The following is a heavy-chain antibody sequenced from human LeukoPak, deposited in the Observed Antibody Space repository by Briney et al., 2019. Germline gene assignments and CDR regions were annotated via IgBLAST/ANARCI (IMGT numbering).Heavy chain of an antibody. CDR1: GFTFSNAW. V-gene: IGHV3-15*01. CDR3: TLPSGWHIDY. J-gene: IGHJ4*02. D-gene: IGHD6-19*01. Sequence: GGSLRLSCAASGFTFSNAWMSWVRQAPGKGLEWVGRIKSKTDGGTTDYAAPVKGRFTISRDDSKNTLYLQMNSLKSEDTAVHYCTLPSGWHIDYWGQGTLVTVSS. CDR2: IKSKTDGGTT.